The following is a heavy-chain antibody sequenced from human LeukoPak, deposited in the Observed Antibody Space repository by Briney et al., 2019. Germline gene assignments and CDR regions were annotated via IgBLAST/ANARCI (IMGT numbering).Heavy chain of an antibody. V-gene: IGHV4-59*01. J-gene: IGHJ4*02. D-gene: IGHD3-10*01. CDR2: IYYSGST. Sequence: SETLSLTCTVSGGSMSSYYWSWIRQSPGKGLEWIGYIYYSGSTSYNPSLKSRLTISIDTSKTQFYLKLSSVTAADTAVYYCARVVYSGSWGYFDYWGQGILVTVSS. CDR3: ARVVYSGSWGYFDY. CDR1: GGSMSSYY.